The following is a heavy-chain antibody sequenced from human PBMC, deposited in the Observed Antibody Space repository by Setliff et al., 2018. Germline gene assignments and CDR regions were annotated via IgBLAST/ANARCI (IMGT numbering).Heavy chain of an antibody. V-gene: IGHV4-34*01. J-gene: IGHJ4*02. D-gene: IGHD2-15*01. CDR1: GGSFGGYY. CDR3: ANLQPGYCGGGTCPLIDY. CDR2: INHGGST. Sequence: PSETLSLTCSVYGGSFGGYYWSWIRQPPGKGLEWIGEINHGGSTNYNPSLKSRVTISVDTSKNQFSLKLSSVTAADTAVYYCANLQPGYCGGGTCPLIDYWGQGTLVTVSS.